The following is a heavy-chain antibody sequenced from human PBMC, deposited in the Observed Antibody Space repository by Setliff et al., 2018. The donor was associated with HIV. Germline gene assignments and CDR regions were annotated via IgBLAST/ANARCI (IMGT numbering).Heavy chain of an antibody. CDR3: AKGALGYCSGTICYPFDY. Sequence: LRLSCVASGFTFSSYAMNWVRQAPGKRLEWVSSITNDGRNTYYADSVKGRFTISRDNSKNTLYLQMNSLRAEDMAVYYCAKGALGYCSGTICYPFDYWAQGTLVTVSS. V-gene: IGHV3-23*01. D-gene: IGHD2-15*01. CDR2: ITNDGRNT. J-gene: IGHJ4*02. CDR1: GFTFSSYA.